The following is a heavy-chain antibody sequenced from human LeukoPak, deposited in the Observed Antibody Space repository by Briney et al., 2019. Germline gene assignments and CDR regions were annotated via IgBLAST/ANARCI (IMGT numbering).Heavy chain of an antibody. V-gene: IGHV3-30*18. J-gene: IGHJ1*01. Sequence: GGSLRLSCAASGFTFSSYGMHWVRQAPGKGLEWVAVISYDGSNKYYADSVKGRFTISRDNSKNTLYLQMNSLRAEDTAVYYCAKDPFSYSWSFLITTYFQHWGQGTLVTVSS. CDR3: AKDPFSYSWSFLITTYFQH. D-gene: IGHD5-18*01. CDR2: ISYDGSNK. CDR1: GFTFSSYG.